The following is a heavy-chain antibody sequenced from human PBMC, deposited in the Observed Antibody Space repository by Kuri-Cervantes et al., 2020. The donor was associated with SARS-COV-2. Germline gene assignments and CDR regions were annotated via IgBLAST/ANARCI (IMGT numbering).Heavy chain of an antibody. D-gene: IGHD3-3*01. J-gene: IGHJ6*02. CDR2: ISSSSSYI. CDR1: GFTFSSYS. V-gene: IGHV3-21*01. CDR3: ARALDGVVTRYYYYYGMDV. Sequence: GGSLRLSCAASGFTFSSYSMNWVRQAPGKGLEWVSSISSSSSYIYYADSVKGRFTISRDNAKSSLYLQMNSLRAEDTAVYYCARALDGVVTRYYYYYGMDVWGQGTTVTVSS.